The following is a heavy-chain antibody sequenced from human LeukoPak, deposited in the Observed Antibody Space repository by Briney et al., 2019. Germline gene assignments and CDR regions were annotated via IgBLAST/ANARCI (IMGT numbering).Heavy chain of an antibody. Sequence: GGSLRLSCAASGFTFSSYCMSWVRQAPGKGLEWVANIKQDGSDKYYADSVKGRFTISRDNAKNSLYLQMNSLRAEDTAVYYCGRALFYDFWSGYYTGAFDIWGQGTMVSVSS. V-gene: IGHV3-7*01. CDR2: IKQDGSDK. CDR3: GRALFYDFWSGYYTGAFDI. D-gene: IGHD3-3*01. CDR1: GFTFSSYC. J-gene: IGHJ3*02.